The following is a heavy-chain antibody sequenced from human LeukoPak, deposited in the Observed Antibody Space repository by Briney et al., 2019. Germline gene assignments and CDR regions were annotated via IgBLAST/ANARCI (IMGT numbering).Heavy chain of an antibody. D-gene: IGHD1-26*01. CDR2: IYHSGST. V-gene: IGHV4-30-2*01. Sequence: SQTLSLTCAVSGGSISSGGYSWSWIRQPPGKGLEWIGYIYHSGSTYYNPSLKSRVTISVDRSKNQFSLKLSPVTAADTAVYYCARGGIGSNFDYWGQGTLVTVSS. CDR1: GGSISSGGYS. CDR3: ARGGIGSNFDY. J-gene: IGHJ4*02.